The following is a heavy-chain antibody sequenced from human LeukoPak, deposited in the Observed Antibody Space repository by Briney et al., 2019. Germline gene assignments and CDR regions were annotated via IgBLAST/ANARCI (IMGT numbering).Heavy chain of an antibody. CDR3: ARDSGGSYYSHYYYYGMDV. Sequence: GSLRLSCAASGFTFSSYAVSWVRQAPGKGLEWVSAISGSGGSTYYADSVKGRFTISRDNSKNTLYLQMNSLRAEDTAVYYCARDSGGSYYSHYYYYGMDVWGQGTTVTVSS. J-gene: IGHJ6*02. CDR2: ISGSGGST. V-gene: IGHV3-23*01. CDR1: GFTFSSYA. D-gene: IGHD1-26*01.